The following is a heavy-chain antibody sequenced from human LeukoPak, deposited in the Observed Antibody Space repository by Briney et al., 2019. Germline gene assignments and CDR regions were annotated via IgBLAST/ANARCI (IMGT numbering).Heavy chain of an antibody. D-gene: IGHD6-19*01. CDR2: INPNNGGT. J-gene: IGHJ4*02. V-gene: IGHV1-2*04. CDR1: GYTFTAYY. Sequence: ASVKVSCKASGYTFTAYYMHWVRQAPGQGLEWMGWINPNNGGTNPAQKFLGWVTMTSDTSITTAYMELSRLKSDDTAVYYCARAGSGWFFDYWGQGTLVTVSS. CDR3: ARAGSGWFFDY.